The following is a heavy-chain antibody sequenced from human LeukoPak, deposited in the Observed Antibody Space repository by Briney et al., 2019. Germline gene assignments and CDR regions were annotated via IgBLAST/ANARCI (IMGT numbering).Heavy chain of an antibody. CDR2: INHSGST. D-gene: IGHD6-19*01. CDR1: GESFSGYY. CDR3: ARESILIAVAGTVDY. Sequence: SETLSLTCRVDGESFSGYYWIWIRQPPGKGLEWIGEINHSGSTNYNPSLKSRVTLSVDTSKSQFSLKVTSVTAADTAMYYCARESILIAVAGTVDYWGQGTLVTVSS. J-gene: IGHJ4*02. V-gene: IGHV4-34*01.